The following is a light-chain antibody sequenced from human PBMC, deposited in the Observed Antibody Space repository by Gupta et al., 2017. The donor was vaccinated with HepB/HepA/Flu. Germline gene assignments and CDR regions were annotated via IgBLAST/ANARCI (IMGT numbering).Light chain of an antibody. V-gene: IGKV2-30*01. J-gene: IGKJ4*01. Sequence: DVVLTQSPLSLPVTLGQPASISCRSSQSLVFSDGNTFLHWFQQRPGQSQRRLLYQVSKRDSGVPEGFSGSGSGTDFTLRSSRVEAEDVAIYYCVQGTHLHTFGGGTKVEIK. CDR3: VQGTHLHT. CDR1: QSLVFSDGNTF. CDR2: QVS.